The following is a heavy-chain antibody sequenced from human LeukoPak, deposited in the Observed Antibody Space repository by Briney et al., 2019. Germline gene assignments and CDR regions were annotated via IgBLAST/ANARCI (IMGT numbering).Heavy chain of an antibody. D-gene: IGHD6-13*01. CDR3: AQGSSWYGIFDY. V-gene: IGHV4-34*01. CDR1: GGSFSGYY. CDR2: INHSGST. Sequence: SETLSLTCAVYGGSFSGYYWSWIRQPPGKGLEWIGEINHSGSTNYNPSLKSRVTISVDTSKNQFSLKLSSVTAADTAVYYRAQGSSWYGIFDYWGQGTLVTVSS. J-gene: IGHJ4*02.